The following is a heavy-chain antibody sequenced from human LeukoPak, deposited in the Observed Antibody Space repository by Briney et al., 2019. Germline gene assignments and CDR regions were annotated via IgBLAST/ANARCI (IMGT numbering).Heavy chain of an antibody. D-gene: IGHD4-23*01. J-gene: IGHJ3*01. V-gene: IGHV3-53*01. CDR3: ARDADYGGSPDAFNV. CDR2: IYSGGTT. CDR1: GFTVSSNH. Sequence: GGSLRLSCAASGFTVSSNHMSWVRQAPGKGLKWVSIIYSGGTTYYADSVKGRFTISRDNSKNTLYLQMNTLRAEDTAVYYCARDADYGGSPDAFNVWGRGTIVTVSS.